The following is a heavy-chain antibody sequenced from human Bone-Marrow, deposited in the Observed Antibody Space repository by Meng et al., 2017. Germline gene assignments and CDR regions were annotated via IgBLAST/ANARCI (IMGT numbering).Heavy chain of an antibody. CDR1: GFTFSSYA. V-gene: IGHV3-30*04. CDR2: ISYDGSNK. CDR3: ARDEERSWYRYFDY. J-gene: IGHJ4*02. Sequence: GGSLKISCAASGFTFSSYAMHWVRQAPGKGLEWVAVISYDGSNKYYADSVKGRFTISRDNSKNTLYLQMNSLRAEDTAVYYCARDEERSWYRYFDYWGQGTLVTVSS. D-gene: IGHD6-13*01.